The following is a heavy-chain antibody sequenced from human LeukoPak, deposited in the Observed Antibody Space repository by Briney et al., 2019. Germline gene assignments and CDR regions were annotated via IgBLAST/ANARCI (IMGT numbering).Heavy chain of an antibody. J-gene: IGHJ4*02. CDR2: IKQDGSEK. Sequence: GGSLRLSCAASGFTFSSYWMSWVRQAPGKGLEWVANIKQDGSEKYYVDSVKGRFTIFRDNAKNSLYLQMNSLRVEDTAMYYCARGEFGDLRYDYWGQGSLVTVSS. CDR3: ARGEFGDLRYDY. D-gene: IGHD4-17*01. V-gene: IGHV3-7*03. CDR1: GFTFSSYW.